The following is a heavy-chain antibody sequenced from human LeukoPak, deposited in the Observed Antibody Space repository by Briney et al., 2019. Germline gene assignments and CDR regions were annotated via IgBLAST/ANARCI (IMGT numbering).Heavy chain of an antibody. V-gene: IGHV3-15*01. CDR1: GFTFSDAW. Sequence: GGSLRLSCAASGFTFSDAWMTWVRQAPGKGLEWVGRIKSKTDGGTTDYAAPVKGRFTISRDDSKNTLYLQMNSLKTEDTAVYYCTTDHEVMVRGVIITGMDVWGKGTTVTVSS. CDR2: IKSKTDGGTT. D-gene: IGHD3-10*01. CDR3: TTDHEVMVRGVIITGMDV. J-gene: IGHJ6*04.